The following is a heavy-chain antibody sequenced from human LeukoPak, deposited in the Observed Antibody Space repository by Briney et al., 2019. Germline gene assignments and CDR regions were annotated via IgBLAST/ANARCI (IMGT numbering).Heavy chain of an antibody. CDR3: ATLPGGVTTPNPS. V-gene: IGHV4-34*01. Sequence: SETLSLTCGVYGGSFIGYYWSWIRQPPGKGLEWIGEVSRSGSTNYNPSLKSRVTISVDTSKNQFSLKLSSVTAADTAVYYCATLPGGVTTPNPSWGQGTLVTVSS. D-gene: IGHD4-17*01. J-gene: IGHJ5*02. CDR1: GGSFIGYY. CDR2: VSRSGST.